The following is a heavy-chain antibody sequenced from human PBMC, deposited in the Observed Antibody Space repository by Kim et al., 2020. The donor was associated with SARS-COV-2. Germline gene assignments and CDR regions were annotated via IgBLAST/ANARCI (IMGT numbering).Heavy chain of an antibody. CDR3: ARALVVSGSVSWLDP. V-gene: IGHV1-8*01. D-gene: IGHD2-15*01. CDR2: MNPNSGNT. Sequence: ASVKVSCKASGYTFSSYDVNWVRQATGQGLEWMGWMNPNSGNTGYAQRFQGRVTMTRNTSITTAYMELSSLTSEDTAVYYCARALVVSGSVSWLDPWGQGTLVHVTS. J-gene: IGHJ5*02. CDR1: GYTFSSYD.